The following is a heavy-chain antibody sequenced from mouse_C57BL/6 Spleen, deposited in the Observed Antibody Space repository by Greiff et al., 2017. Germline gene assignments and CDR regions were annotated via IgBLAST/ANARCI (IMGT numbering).Heavy chain of an antibody. Sequence: EVQLQQSGPVLVKPGASVKMSCKASGYTFTDYYMNWVKQSHGKSLEWIGVINPYNGGTSYNQKFKGKATLTVDKSSSTAYMELNSLTSEDSAVYYCARITTVVDGAAWFAYWGQGTLVTVSA. V-gene: IGHV1-19*01. J-gene: IGHJ3*01. CDR3: ARITTVVDGAAWFAY. CDR1: GYTFTDYY. CDR2: INPYNGGT. D-gene: IGHD1-1*01.